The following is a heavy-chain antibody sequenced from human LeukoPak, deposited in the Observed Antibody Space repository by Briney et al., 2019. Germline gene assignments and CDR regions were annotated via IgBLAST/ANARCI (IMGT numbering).Heavy chain of an antibody. Sequence: GGSLRLSCRASASGDDFSSHSMNWVRQAPGKGLEWISYIHSSGNYIFDAASVKGRFTVSRDDARNSLYLQMNSLRVEDTAMYYCAREWNSRATFDYWGQGTLVTVSS. CDR1: ASGDDFSSHS. CDR2: IHSSGNYI. D-gene: IGHD1-1*01. CDR3: AREWNSRATFDY. V-gene: IGHV3-21*05. J-gene: IGHJ4*02.